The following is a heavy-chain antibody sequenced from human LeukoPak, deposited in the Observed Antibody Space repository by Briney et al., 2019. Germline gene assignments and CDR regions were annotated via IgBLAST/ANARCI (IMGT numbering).Heavy chain of an antibody. J-gene: IGHJ5*02. V-gene: IGHV3-74*01. Sequence: PGGSLRLSCAASGFTFNNYWIHWVRQVPGKGLVWASRINNDGSSASYVDSVKGRFTISRDNAKNTVYLEMNSLSVEDTATYYCIRDFRSADLWGQGTLVTVTS. CDR1: GFTFNNYW. CDR2: INNDGSSA. CDR3: IRDFRSADL.